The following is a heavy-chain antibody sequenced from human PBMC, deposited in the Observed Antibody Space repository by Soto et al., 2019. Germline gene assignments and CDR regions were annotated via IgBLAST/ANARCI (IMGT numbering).Heavy chain of an antibody. CDR3: ARANGSTRGAFDI. D-gene: IGHD3-10*01. J-gene: IGHJ3*02. V-gene: IGHV3-21*01. CDR2: ISSSSSYI. Sequence: GGSLRLSCAASGFTFSSYSTNWVRQAPGKGLEWVSSISSSSSYIYYADSAKGRFTISRDNAKNSLYLQMNSLRAEDTAVYYCARANGSTRGAFDIWGQGTMVTVSS. CDR1: GFTFSSYS.